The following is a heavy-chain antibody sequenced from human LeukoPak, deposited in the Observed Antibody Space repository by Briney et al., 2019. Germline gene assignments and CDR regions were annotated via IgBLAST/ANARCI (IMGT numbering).Heavy chain of an antibody. CDR3: ASRTWTGPSYYAFDI. Sequence: PGGSLRLSCAASGFTFTNYAVAWVRQAPGQGLEWVSAEGSAGGTYYADSVKGRFTNTRDNSGNKLSLQMSGLRVEDTSVYYCASRTWTGPSYYAFDIWGQGTMVTVSS. D-gene: IGHD1-26*01. CDR1: GFTFTNYA. J-gene: IGHJ3*02. CDR2: EGSAGGT. V-gene: IGHV3-23*01.